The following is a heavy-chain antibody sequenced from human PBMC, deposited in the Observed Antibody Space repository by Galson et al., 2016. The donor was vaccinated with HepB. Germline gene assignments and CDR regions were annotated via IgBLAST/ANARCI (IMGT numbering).Heavy chain of an antibody. J-gene: IGHJ4*02. CDR2: IWYDGSNK. Sequence: SLRLSCAASGFSFSNYGMHWVRQAPGKGLEWVAVIWYDGSNKYYADSVKGRLTISRDNSKDTLYLQMNSLRAEDTAVYFCAKDYSGSYPICYFDYWGQGTLVTVSS. V-gene: IGHV3-33*06. CDR3: AKDYSGSYPICYFDY. D-gene: IGHD1-26*01. CDR1: GFSFSNYG.